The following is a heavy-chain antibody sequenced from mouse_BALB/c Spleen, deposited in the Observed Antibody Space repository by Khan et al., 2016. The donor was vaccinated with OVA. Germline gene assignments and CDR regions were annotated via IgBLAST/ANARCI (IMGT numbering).Heavy chain of an antibody. J-gene: IGHJ4*01. CDR1: GFAFSSYD. Sequence: EVELVESGGGLVKPGGSLKLSCAASGFAFSSYDMSWVRQTPEKRLEWVAIISNGGSYTNYPDSVKGRFTISRDNARNTLYLQVSSLRSEDTALYYGARHGGFNPYYAMDYWGQGTSVTVSS. CDR2: ISNGGSYT. V-gene: IGHV5-9*02. CDR3: ARHGGFNPYYAMDY.